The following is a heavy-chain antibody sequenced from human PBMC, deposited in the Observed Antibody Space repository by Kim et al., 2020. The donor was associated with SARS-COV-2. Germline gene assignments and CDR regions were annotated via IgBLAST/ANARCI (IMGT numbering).Heavy chain of an antibody. CDR2: INWNGGST. CDR1: GFTFDDYG. V-gene: IGHV3-20*04. J-gene: IGHJ6*03. Sequence: GGSLRLSCAASGFTFDDYGMSWVRQAPGKGLEWVSGINWNGGSTGYADSVKGRFTISRDNAKNSLYLQMNSLRAEDTALYYCARVGQLPSQPDYYYYMDVWGKGTTVTVSS. CDR3: ARVGQLPSQPDYYYYMDV. D-gene: IGHD2-2*01.